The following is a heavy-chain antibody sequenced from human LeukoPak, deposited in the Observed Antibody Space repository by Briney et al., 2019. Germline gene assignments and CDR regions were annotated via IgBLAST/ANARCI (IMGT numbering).Heavy chain of an antibody. D-gene: IGHD6-13*01. V-gene: IGHV5-51*01. J-gene: IGHJ4*02. Sequence: GESLKISCKGSGYSFTTYWIGWVRQMPGKGLEWMGIIYPGDSATRYSPSFQGQVTISADKSISTAYLQWSSLKASDTAMYHCARFVQQLGPLDYWGQGTLVTVSS. CDR2: IYPGDSAT. CDR1: GYSFTTYW. CDR3: ARFVQQLGPLDY.